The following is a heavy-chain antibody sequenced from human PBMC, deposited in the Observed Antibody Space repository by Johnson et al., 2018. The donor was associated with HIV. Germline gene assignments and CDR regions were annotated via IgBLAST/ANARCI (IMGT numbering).Heavy chain of an antibody. D-gene: IGHD3-22*01. CDR3: AKDVGNYWPDSFDI. Sequence: QVQLVESGGGVVQSGGSLRLSCTASGFTFSNYGIHWVRQTPGKGLEWVAFIRSDESNKYYADSVQGRFTISRDKSENTLYLQMNSLRDEDTAVYYCAKDVGNYWPDSFDIWGQGTIVTVSS. CDR1: GFTFSNYG. J-gene: IGHJ3*02. V-gene: IGHV3-30*02. CDR2: IRSDESNK.